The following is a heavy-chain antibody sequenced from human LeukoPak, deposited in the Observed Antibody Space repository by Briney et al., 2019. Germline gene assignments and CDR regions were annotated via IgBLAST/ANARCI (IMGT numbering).Heavy chain of an antibody. CDR2: ISYDGSNT. Sequence: GGSLRLSCAASGFTFSTYTMHWVRQAPGKGLEWVALISYDGSNTYYADSVEGRFTISRDNSKNTLFLQMNSLRAEDTAVYYCARDDSSGWYAYYYYGMDVWGQGTTVTVSS. D-gene: IGHD6-19*01. CDR3: ARDDSSGWYAYYYYGMDV. J-gene: IGHJ6*02. CDR1: GFTFSTYT. V-gene: IGHV3-30-3*01.